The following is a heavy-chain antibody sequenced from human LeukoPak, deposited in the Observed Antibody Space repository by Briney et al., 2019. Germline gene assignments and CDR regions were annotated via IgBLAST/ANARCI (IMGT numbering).Heavy chain of an antibody. CDR3: AKGAQWLVPQTHFDY. D-gene: IGHD6-19*01. CDR2: ISYDGSNK. V-gene: IGHV3-30*18. Sequence: GGSLRLSCAASGLTFSSYGMHWVRQAPGKGLEWVAVISYDGSNKYYADSVKGRFTISRDNSKNTLYLQMNSLRAEDTAVYYCAKGAQWLVPQTHFDYWGQGTLVTVSS. CDR1: GLTFSSYG. J-gene: IGHJ4*02.